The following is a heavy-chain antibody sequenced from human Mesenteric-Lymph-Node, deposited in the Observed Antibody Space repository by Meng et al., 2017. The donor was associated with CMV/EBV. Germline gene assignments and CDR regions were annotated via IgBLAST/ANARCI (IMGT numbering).Heavy chain of an antibody. CDR3: AKDKGAYDSSGSYFDY. CDR1: GFTFSSYA. Sequence: GESLKISCAASGFTFSSYAMSWVRQVPGKGLEWVSSMSGSGGSTYYADSVKGRFTISRDNSKNTLYLQMNSLRAEDTAVYYCAKDKGAYDSSGSYFDYWGQGTLVTVSS. V-gene: IGHV3-23*01. CDR2: MSGSGGST. D-gene: IGHD3-22*01. J-gene: IGHJ4*02.